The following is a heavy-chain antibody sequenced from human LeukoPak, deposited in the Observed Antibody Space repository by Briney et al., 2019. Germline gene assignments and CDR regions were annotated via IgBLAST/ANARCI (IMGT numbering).Heavy chain of an antibody. CDR2: IYYSGST. CDR3: ARDSRGDYYFDY. CDR1: GGSISSYY. J-gene: IGHJ4*02. Sequence: ASETLSLTCTVSGGSISSYYWSWIRQPPGKGLEWIGYIYYSGSTNYNPSLKSRVTISVDTSKNQFSLKLSSVTAADTAVYYCARDSRGDYYFDYWGQGTLVTVSS. V-gene: IGHV4-59*01. D-gene: IGHD2-21*02.